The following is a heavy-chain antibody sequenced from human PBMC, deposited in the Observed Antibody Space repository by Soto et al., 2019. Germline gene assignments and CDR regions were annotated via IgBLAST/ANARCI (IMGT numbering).Heavy chain of an antibody. V-gene: IGHV3-7*05. CDR2: IKKDGSKI. CDR3: ARDVSPGSSSLYLDAFDI. Sequence: EVQLVESGGDLVQPGGSLRLSCAASGFSFASSWMTWVRQAPGKGLEWVANIKKDGSKINYLDSVRGRFTVSRDNAKXXXXXXXXXXXAEDTALYYCARDVSPGSSSLYLDAFDIWGQGTMVTVSS. J-gene: IGHJ3*02. D-gene: IGHD6-13*01. CDR1: GFSFASSW.